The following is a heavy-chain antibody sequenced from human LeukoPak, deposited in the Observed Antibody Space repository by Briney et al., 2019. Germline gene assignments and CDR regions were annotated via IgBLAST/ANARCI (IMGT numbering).Heavy chain of an antibody. CDR3: ANLRGSGSSYFDS. CDR2: ILDSGYST. CDR1: GFTFSSYA. J-gene: IGHJ4*02. V-gene: IGHV3-23*01. D-gene: IGHD3-10*01. Sequence: GGSLRLSCAASGFTFSSYAMSWVRQAPGKGLEWVSGILDSGYSTYYANSVKGRFTISRDNSNNTLYLQMNSLRAEDTAVYFCANLRGSGSSYFDSWGQGTLVTVSS.